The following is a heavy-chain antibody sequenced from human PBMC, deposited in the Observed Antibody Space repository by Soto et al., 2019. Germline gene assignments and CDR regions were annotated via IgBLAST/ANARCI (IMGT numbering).Heavy chain of an antibody. J-gene: IGHJ4*02. V-gene: IGHV4-59*02. CDR3: ARGVGSSPPQY. D-gene: IGHD1-26*01. Sequence: TLSLTCTISGGSVSVYYWSWIRQSTGQGLEWIGYIYASGSPYYNPSLRSRVAISADTSKNQISLKLTSPTAADTAVYYCARGVGSSPPQYWGRGTLVTVSS. CDR2: IYASGSP. CDR1: GGSVSVYY.